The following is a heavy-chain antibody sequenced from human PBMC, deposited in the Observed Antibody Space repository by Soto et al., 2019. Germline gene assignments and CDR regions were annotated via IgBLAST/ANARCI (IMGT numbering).Heavy chain of an antibody. Sequence: EVQLVESGGAWVHPGGPRGPPCAPLGLPLGGYGWSWVRRPQGRGLEWVATIKFDGSEKKYVDSVKGRFTTSRDNAKNLVYLQMDSLRGEDTAVYFCARDSGYGSGNSVNHYLDFWGHGTLVTVSP. CDR3: ARDSGYGSGNSVNHYLDF. CDR2: IKFDGSEK. D-gene: IGHD3-10*01. J-gene: IGHJ4*01. CDR1: GLPLGGYG. V-gene: IGHV3-7*01.